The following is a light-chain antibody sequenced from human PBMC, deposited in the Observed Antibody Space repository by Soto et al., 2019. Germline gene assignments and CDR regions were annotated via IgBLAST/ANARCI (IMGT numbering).Light chain of an antibody. J-gene: IGKJ1*01. Sequence: IMLTQSPGTVSLSPRERATLSCRASQSVSSSYLAWYQQKPGQAPRLLIYGASSRATGIPDRFSGSGSGTDFTLTISRLEPEDFAVYYCQQYGSSPRTFGQGTKVDI. CDR2: GAS. V-gene: IGKV3-20*01. CDR3: QQYGSSPRT. CDR1: QSVSSSY.